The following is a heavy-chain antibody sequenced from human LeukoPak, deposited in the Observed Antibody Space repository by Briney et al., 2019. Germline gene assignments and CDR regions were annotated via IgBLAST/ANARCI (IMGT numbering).Heavy chain of an antibody. D-gene: IGHD1-26*01. V-gene: IGHV1-46*01. CDR1: GYTFTSYY. J-gene: IGHJ4*02. Sequence: ASVKVSCKASGYTFTSYYMHWVRQAPGQGLEGRGIINPSGGSTSYAQKFQGRVTMTRDMSTSTVYMELSSLRSEDTAVYYCARGFAYSGSYRDFWDYWGPGTLVTVSS. CDR2: INPSGGST. CDR3: ARGFAYSGSYRDFWDY.